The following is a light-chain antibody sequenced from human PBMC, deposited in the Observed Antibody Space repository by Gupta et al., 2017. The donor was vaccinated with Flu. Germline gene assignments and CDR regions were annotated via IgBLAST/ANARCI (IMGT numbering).Light chain of an antibody. CDR3: IQGSRWPWA. CDR1: QSLVYSDGNIY. CDR2: QVS. V-gene: IGKV2-30*01. J-gene: IGKJ1*01. Sequence: EAVMTQSPLSLPVTLGQPASISCRSSQSLVYSDGNIYLHWFQQRPGQSPRRLIYQVSHRDSGVPDRFSGSGSGTDFTLKISRVEAEDVGVYYCIQGSRWPWAFVQGTKVEIK.